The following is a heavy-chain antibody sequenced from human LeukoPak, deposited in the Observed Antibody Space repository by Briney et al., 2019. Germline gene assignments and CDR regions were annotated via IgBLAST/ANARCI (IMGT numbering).Heavy chain of an antibody. CDR1: GFTFSSYS. D-gene: IGHD2-15*01. CDR2: ISSSSSAI. V-gene: IGHV3-48*04. CDR3: ARADCSGGSCSGGDYYGMDV. Sequence: GGSLRLSCAASGFTFSSYSMNWVRQAPGKGLEWVSYISSSSSAIYYADSVKGRFTISRDNAKNSLYLQMNSLRAEDTAVYYCARADCSGGSCSGGDYYGMDVWGQGTTVTVSS. J-gene: IGHJ6*02.